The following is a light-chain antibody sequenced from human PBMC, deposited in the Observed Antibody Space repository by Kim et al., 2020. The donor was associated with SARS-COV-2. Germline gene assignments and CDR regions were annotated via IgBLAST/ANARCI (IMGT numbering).Light chain of an antibody. J-gene: IGLJ1*01. Sequence: GQSNPISCSGTSSGVGVYNSDSWYQQHPGKAPKLMIYDVSERASGVSNRFSGSQSGNTASLTISGLRAEDEADYYCSSHTTSSTYVFGSGTKVTVL. CDR1: SSGVGVYNS. CDR3: SSHTTSSTYV. CDR2: DVS. V-gene: IGLV2-14*04.